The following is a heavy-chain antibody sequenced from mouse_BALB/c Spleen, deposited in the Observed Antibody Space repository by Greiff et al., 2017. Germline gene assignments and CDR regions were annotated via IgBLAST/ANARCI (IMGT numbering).Heavy chain of an antibody. V-gene: IGHV1S81*02. J-gene: IGHJ2*01. Sequence: QVQLQQPGADLVKPGASVKLSCTASGYTFTSYWMHWVKQRPGQGLEWIGRINPSNGRTNYNEKFKSKATLTVDKSSSTAYMKLSSLTSEDSAVYYCARRGDGSSFDYWGQGTTVTVSA. D-gene: IGHD1-1*01. CDR3: ARRGDGSSFDY. CDR1: GYTFTSYW. CDR2: INPSNGRT.